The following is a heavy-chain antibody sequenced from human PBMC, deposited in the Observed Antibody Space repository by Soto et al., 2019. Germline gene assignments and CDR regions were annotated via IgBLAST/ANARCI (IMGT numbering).Heavy chain of an antibody. V-gene: IGHV3-33*05. J-gene: IGHJ4*02. CDR3: ARWGTTGGLAV. D-gene: IGHD3-16*01. Sequence: QVQLVESGGGVVQPGTSLRLSCVGSGFTFRSYVIHWVRQAPGKGLEWVALTSYDGSNNFYGDSVKGRFTISRDNSRNTVELQMDSLRLEDTALYYCARWGTTGGLAVWGLGTLVSVSS. CDR1: GFTFRSYV. CDR2: TSYDGSNN.